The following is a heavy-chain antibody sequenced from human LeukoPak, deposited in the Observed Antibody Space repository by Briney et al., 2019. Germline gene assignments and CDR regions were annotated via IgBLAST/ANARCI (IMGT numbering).Heavy chain of an antibody. CDR2: IYYSGST. J-gene: IGHJ6*03. CDR3: ARGAITISGVVITNYMDV. V-gene: IGHV4-30-4*08. CDR1: GGSISSGDYY. D-gene: IGHD3-3*01. Sequence: SETLSLTCTVSGGSISSGDYYWSWIRQPPGKGLEWIGYIYYSGSTYYNPSLKSRVTISVDTSKNQFSLKLSSVTAADTAVYYCARGAITISGVVITNYMDVWGKGTTVTVSS.